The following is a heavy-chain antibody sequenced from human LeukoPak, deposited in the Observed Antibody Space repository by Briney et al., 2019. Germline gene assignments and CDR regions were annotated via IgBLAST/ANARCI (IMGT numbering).Heavy chain of an antibody. J-gene: IGHJ3*01. V-gene: IGHV3-74*01. D-gene: IGHD1-26*01. CDR3: ARCGTYAFDAFDL. CDR2: INSDGSSI. Sequence: GGSLRLSCAASGFTFSSYWMHWVRQAPGKGLVWVSRINSDGSSINYADSGKGRFTISRDNAKNTLYLQMNGLRAEDTAVYYCARCGTYAFDAFDLWGQGTMVTVSS. CDR1: GFTFSSYW.